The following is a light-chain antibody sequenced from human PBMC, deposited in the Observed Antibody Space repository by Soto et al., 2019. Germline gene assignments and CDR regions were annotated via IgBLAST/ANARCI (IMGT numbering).Light chain of an antibody. J-gene: IGKJ4*01. CDR3: QQYKDWPPLT. Sequence: EIILTQSPGTLSVSPGETVTLVCRASQSVSVDLAWYQQKSGQPPRLLIPGASDRATGVPARFSGSGSGTEFTLRSSSLQSEVCGTYYCQQYKDWPPLTFGGGTRVDI. CDR1: QSVSVD. V-gene: IGKV3-15*01. CDR2: GAS.